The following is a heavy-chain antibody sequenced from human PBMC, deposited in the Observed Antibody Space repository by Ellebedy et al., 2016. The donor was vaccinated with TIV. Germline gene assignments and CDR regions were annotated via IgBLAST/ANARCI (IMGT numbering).Heavy chain of an antibody. CDR1: GGSISSNSFY. V-gene: IGHV4-39*07. Sequence: MPSETLSLTCTVSGGSISSNSFYWGWIRQPPGKGLEWIGSIYYDGTTYYNPSLKSRVTISVDTSKNQFSLNLSSVTAADTAVYYCARGLARDYWGQGTLVTVSS. CDR2: IYYDGTT. CDR3: ARGLARDY. J-gene: IGHJ4*02.